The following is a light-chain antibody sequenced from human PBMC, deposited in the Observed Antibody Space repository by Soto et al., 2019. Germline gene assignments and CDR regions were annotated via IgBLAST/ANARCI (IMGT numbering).Light chain of an antibody. Sequence: EIVLTQSPGTLSLSPGVRATLSCRASQSVFSSYLAWYQKKPGQAPRLLIYGASSRATIIPNSFSGSGSGTDFTVTISSLEPEDLSVYYCQQYGRSPCTFGQGTKVEIK. CDR1: QSVFSSY. CDR3: QQYGRSPCT. J-gene: IGKJ1*01. V-gene: IGKV3-20*01. CDR2: GAS.